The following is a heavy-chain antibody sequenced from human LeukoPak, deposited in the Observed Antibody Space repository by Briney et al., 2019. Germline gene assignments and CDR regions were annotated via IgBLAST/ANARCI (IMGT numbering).Heavy chain of an antibody. D-gene: IGHD3-16*01. Sequence: GGSLRLSCAASGFIFSTYGMYWVRQAPGKGLEWVAFIRNDGSIKNYADSVKGRSTISRDNSKNTLYLQMNSLRAEDTAAYYCAKDSLADIDYWGQGTLVTVSS. CDR3: AKDSLADIDY. V-gene: IGHV3-30*02. CDR1: GFIFSTYG. CDR2: IRNDGSIK. J-gene: IGHJ4*02.